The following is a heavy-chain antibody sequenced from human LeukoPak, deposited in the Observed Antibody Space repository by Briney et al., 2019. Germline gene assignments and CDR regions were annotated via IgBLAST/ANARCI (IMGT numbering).Heavy chain of an antibody. J-gene: IGHJ5*02. CDR3: ARDVVGDLRFEYNWFDP. D-gene: IGHD3-10*01. CDR2: FYARGIT. Sequence: TSETLSLTCTVSGGSISNYYWSWIRQPAGKGLEWIGRFYARGITNYNPSLKSRVTMSVDTSKNQLSLKLTSVPAADTAVYYCARDVVGDLRFEYNWFDPWGQGTLVTVSS. V-gene: IGHV4-4*07. CDR1: GGSISNYY.